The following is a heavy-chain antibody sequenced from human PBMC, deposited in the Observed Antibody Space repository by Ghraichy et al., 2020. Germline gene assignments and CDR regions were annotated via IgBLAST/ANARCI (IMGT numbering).Heavy chain of an antibody. V-gene: IGHV1-69*04. J-gene: IGHJ3*02. Sequence: SVKVSCKASGGTFSSYAISWVRQAPGQGLEWMGRIIPILGIANYAQKFQGRVTITADKSTSTAYMELSSLRSEDTAVYYCARDPPIYYYGSGSYYNDDAFDIWGQGTMVTVSS. CDR1: GGTFSSYA. CDR2: IIPILGIA. D-gene: IGHD3-10*01. CDR3: ARDPPIYYYGSGSYYNDDAFDI.